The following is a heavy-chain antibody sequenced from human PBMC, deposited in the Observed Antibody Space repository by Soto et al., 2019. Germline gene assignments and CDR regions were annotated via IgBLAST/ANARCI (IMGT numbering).Heavy chain of an antibody. D-gene: IGHD5-12*01. CDR2: IYYSGST. J-gene: IGHJ6*03. V-gene: IGHV4-59*01. CDR3: ARRSVATGYYYMDV. Sequence: QVQLQESGPGLVKPSETLSLTCTVSGGSISSYYWSWIRQPPGKGLEWIGYIYYSGSTNYNPSRKSRVTISVDTSKNQFSLKLSSVPAADTAVYYCARRSVATGYYYMDVWGKGTTVTVSS. CDR1: GGSISSYY.